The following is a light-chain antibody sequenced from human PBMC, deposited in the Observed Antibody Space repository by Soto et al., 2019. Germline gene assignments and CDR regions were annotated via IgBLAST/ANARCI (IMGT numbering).Light chain of an antibody. CDR3: QQLNSYPLT. CDR1: QGISSY. Sequence: DIQLTQSPSFLSASVGDRVTITCRASQGISSYLAWFQQKPGKAPKLLIYAASTLQSGVPSRFSGSGSGTEFTLTISSLQPEDVATYYGQQLNSYPLTFGPGTKVDIK. V-gene: IGKV1-9*01. CDR2: AAS. J-gene: IGKJ3*01.